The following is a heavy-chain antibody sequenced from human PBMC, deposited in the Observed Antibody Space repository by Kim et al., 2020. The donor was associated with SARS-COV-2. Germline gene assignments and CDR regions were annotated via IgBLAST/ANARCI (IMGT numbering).Heavy chain of an antibody. V-gene: IGHV3-30*18. Sequence: GGSLRLSCAASGFTFSTYGMHWVRQAPGKGLEWVALISYDGSNKYYADSVKGRFTISRDNSENTLYLQMNSLRAEDTAVYSCTKALLRGVNFYYYGMYV. CDR3: TKALLRGVNFYYYGMYV. J-gene: IGHJ6*01. CDR1: GFTFSTYG. D-gene: IGHD3-10*01. CDR2: ISYDGSNK.